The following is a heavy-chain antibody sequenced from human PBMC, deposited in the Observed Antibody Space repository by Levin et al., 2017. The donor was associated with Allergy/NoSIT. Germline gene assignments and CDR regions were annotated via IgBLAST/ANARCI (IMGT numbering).Heavy chain of an antibody. Sequence: GGSLRLSCAASGFTFNTYTMGWVRQAPGKGLEWVSDISASGGSTYYADSVKGRFTISRENSKNTLHLQVDSLRVEDTAAYYCVRAGSASWYDHWGQGTLVTVSS. J-gene: IGHJ5*02. D-gene: IGHD1-26*01. CDR3: VRAGSASWYDH. V-gene: IGHV3-23*01. CDR1: GFTFNTYT. CDR2: ISASGGST.